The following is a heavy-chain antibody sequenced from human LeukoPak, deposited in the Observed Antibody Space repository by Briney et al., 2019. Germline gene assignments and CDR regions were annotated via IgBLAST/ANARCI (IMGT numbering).Heavy chain of an antibody. D-gene: IGHD3-3*01. CDR2: IKQDGSEK. CDR1: GFTFSSYW. J-gene: IGHJ6*03. Sequence: GGSLRLSCAASGFTFSSYWMSWVRQAPGKGLEWVANIKQDGSEKYYVDSVKGRFTISRDNAKNSLYLQMNSLRAEDTAVYYCVRGSLASGVVVYYYYYLDVWGKGTTVTVSS. CDR3: VRGSLASGVVVYYYYYLDV. V-gene: IGHV3-7*01.